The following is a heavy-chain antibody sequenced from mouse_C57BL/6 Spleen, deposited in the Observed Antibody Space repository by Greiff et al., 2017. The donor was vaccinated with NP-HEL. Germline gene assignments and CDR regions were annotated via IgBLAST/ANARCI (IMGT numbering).Heavy chain of an antibody. V-gene: IGHV5-16*01. Sequence: EVQLQESEGGLVQPGSSMKLSCTASGFTFSDYYMAWVRQVPEKGLEWVANINYDGSSTYYLDSLKSRFIISRDNAKNILYLQMSSLKSEDTATYYCARSPIYYDYGFDYWGQGTTLTVSS. CDR3: ARSPIYYDYGFDY. CDR1: GFTFSDYY. D-gene: IGHD2-4*01. J-gene: IGHJ2*01. CDR2: INYDGSST.